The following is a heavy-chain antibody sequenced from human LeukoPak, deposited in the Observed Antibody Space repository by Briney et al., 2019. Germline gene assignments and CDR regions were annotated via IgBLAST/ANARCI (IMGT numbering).Heavy chain of an antibody. CDR1: GYSISSGYY. CDR3: ARGPLYCSSTSCYEYYYYYYMDV. V-gene: IGHV4-38-2*01. CDR2: IYLSGST. Sequence: PSETLSLTCAVSGYSISSGYYWGWIRQPPGKGLEWIGSIYLSGSTYYNPSLKSRVTISVDTSKNQFSLKLSSVTAADTAVYYCARGPLYCSSTSCYEYYYYYYMDVWGKGTTVTVSS. D-gene: IGHD2-2*01. J-gene: IGHJ6*03.